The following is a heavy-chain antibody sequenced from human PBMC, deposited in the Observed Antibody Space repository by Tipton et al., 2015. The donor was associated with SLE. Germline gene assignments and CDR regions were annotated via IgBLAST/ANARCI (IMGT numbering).Heavy chain of an antibody. V-gene: IGHV4-39*07. Sequence: TLSLTCTVSGGAITRSSYSWGWFRQPPGKGLEWIGSIYYSGSTYYNPSLKSRVTISVDTSKNQFSLKLSSVTAADTAVYYCARGGCSGGSCLEYWGQGTLVTVSS. CDR3: ARGGCSGGSCLEY. D-gene: IGHD2-15*01. CDR2: IYYSGST. J-gene: IGHJ4*02. CDR1: GGAITRSSYS.